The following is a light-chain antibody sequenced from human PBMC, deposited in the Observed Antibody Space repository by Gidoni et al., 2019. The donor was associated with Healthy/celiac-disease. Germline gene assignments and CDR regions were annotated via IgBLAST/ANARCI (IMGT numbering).Light chain of an antibody. Sequence: QSVLTPPPSVSGAPGQRVTISCTGSSSNNGAGYDVHWYQQLPGTAPKLLIYGNSNRPSGVPDRFSGSKSGTSASLAITGLQAEDEADYYCQSYDSSLSGWVFGGGTKLTVL. CDR2: GNS. J-gene: IGLJ3*02. CDR1: SSNNGAGYD. CDR3: QSYDSSLSGWV. V-gene: IGLV1-40*01.